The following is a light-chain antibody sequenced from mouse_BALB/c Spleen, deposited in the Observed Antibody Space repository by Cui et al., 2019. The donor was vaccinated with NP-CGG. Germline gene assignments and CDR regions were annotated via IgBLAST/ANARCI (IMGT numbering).Light chain of an antibody. J-gene: IGLJ1*01. CDR2: GTN. V-gene: IGLV1*01. Sequence: AALVQESAPTTSPGETVTLTCRSSTGAVTTSNYANWVQERPDHLFTGLIGGTNNRPPGVPARFSGSLIGDKAALTITGAQTEDEAVYFCALWYSNHWVFGGGTKLTVL. CDR3: ALWYSNHWV. CDR1: TGAVTTSNY.